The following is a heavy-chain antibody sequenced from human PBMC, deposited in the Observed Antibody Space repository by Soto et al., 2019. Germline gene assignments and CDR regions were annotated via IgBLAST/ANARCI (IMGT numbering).Heavy chain of an antibody. Sequence: EVQLVESGGGLVQPGGSLRLSCAASGFTVRNNYMTWVRQAPGKGLEWVSVIYSGGSTFYADSVKGRFTISRDNSKNTLYLQMNSLRAEDTAVYYCARDGPTYYFGSGSYTHYYGMDVWGQGTTVTVSS. V-gene: IGHV3-66*01. J-gene: IGHJ6*02. D-gene: IGHD3-10*01. CDR2: IYSGGST. CDR1: GFTVRNNY. CDR3: ARDGPTYYFGSGSYTHYYGMDV.